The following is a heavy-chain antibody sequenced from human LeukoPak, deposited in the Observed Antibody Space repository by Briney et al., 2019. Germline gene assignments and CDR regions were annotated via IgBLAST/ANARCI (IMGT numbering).Heavy chain of an antibody. V-gene: IGHV3-23*01. J-gene: IGHJ4*02. CDR2: ISPSGDIT. CDR1: GFIFSSHG. CDR3: AIEYLYSGSQLDPDY. Sequence: GGSLRLSCAASGFIFSSHGMNWVRQAPGKGLEWVSGISPSGDITYYADSVKGRFTISRDNSKNTLYLQMNSLRAEDTAVYYCAIEYLYSGSQLDPDYWGQGTLVTVSS. D-gene: IGHD1-26*01.